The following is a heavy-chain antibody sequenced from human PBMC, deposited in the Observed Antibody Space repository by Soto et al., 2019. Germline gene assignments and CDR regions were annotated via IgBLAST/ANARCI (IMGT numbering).Heavy chain of an antibody. J-gene: IGHJ6*02. Sequence: SETLSLTCAVYGGSFSGYYWSWIRQPPGKGLEWIGEVNHSGSTNYNPSLKSRVTISVDTSKNQFSLKLSSVTAADTAVYYCAVGGYDILTGLGDYYYGMDVWGQGTTVTVSS. D-gene: IGHD3-9*01. CDR2: VNHSGST. CDR1: GGSFSGYY. CDR3: AVGGYDILTGLGDYYYGMDV. V-gene: IGHV4-34*01.